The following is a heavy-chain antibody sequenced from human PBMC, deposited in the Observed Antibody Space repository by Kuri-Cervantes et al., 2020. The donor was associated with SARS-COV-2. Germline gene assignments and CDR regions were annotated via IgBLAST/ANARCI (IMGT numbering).Heavy chain of an antibody. Sequence: GESLKISCAASGFDFGFRVMSWVRQAPGRGLEWVSSISGGGGDTFFADSVMGRFTISRDNYRRTLYLQMSTLRPEDTAIYYCATTRASAGASGAPNWFDTWGQGTLVTVSS. CDR2: ISGGGGDT. D-gene: IGHD4/OR15-4a*01. CDR1: GFDFGFRV. CDR3: ATTRASAGASGAPNWFDT. J-gene: IGHJ5*02. V-gene: IGHV3-23*01.